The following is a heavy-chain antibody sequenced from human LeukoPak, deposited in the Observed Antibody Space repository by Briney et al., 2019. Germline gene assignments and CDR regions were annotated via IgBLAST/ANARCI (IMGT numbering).Heavy chain of an antibody. V-gene: IGHV3-53*04. J-gene: IGHJ5*02. Sequence: GGSLRLSCAASGFTVSSNYMSWVRQAPGKGREWVAVIYSGGSTYYADSVKSRFTITRNNSKDTLYLHMNSLRAEDTAVYYCARERESNWFDPWGQGTLVTVSS. CDR1: GFTVSSNY. CDR3: ARERESNWFDP. CDR2: IYSGGST.